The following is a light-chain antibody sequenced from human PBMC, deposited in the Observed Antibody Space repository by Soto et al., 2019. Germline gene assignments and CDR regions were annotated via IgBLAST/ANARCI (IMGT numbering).Light chain of an antibody. CDR3: QQSKSHPPT. V-gene: IGKV1-16*02. CDR2: GAS. CDR1: QDIKSD. J-gene: IGKJ2*01. Sequence: DVQMTQSPSSLSASVRDSVTITCRASQDIKSDLAWYQQRPGEAHKSLIFGASNLLDGVPSKFSSSGSGSEFTLTISSLQPEDSATYFCQQSKSHPPTFGRGTKVEI.